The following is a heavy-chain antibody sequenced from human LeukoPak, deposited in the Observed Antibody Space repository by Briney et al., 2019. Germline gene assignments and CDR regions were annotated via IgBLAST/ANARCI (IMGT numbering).Heavy chain of an antibody. V-gene: IGHV3-49*03. CDR1: GFTFGDYA. CDR2: IRSKAYGGTT. CDR3: TRELPQNLAAAAY. J-gene: IGHJ4*02. D-gene: IGHD6-13*01. Sequence: GGSLRLSCTASGFTFGDYAMSWFRQAPGKGLEWVGFIRSKAYGGTTEYAASVKGRFTISRDDSKSIAYLQMNSLKTEDTAVYYCTRELPQNLAAAAYWGQGTLVTVSS.